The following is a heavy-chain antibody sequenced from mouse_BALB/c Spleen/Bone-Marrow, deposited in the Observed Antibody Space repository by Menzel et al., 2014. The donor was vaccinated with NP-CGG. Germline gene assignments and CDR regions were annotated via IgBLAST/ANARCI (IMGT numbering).Heavy chain of an antibody. V-gene: IGHV7-3*02. CDR3: ARDDGNYHCLDC. CDR1: GFTFTDYY. CDR2: IRDKANGYTT. D-gene: IGHD2-1*01. J-gene: IGHJ2*01. Sequence: EVMLVEPGGGLVQPGGSLRLSCAPSGFTFTDYYMSWVRQPPGKALEWLGFIRDKANGYTTEYSAPVKGRFTISRDNSQSIVYLQMNTLRTEDSATYYCARDDGNYHCLDCWGQGTTLTVSS.